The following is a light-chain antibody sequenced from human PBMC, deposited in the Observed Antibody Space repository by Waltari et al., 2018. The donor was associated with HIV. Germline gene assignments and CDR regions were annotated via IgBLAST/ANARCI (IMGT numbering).Light chain of an antibody. CDR2: EVS. Sequence: QSALTQPASVSGSPGQSITISCTGTSSDVGGYNYVPWYKQHPGKAPKLMIYEVSNRSSGVSNRFAGSKSGNTASLTISGLQAEDEADYYCSSYTSSSTLVVFGGGTKLTVL. J-gene: IGLJ2*01. CDR3: SSYTSSSTLVV. V-gene: IGLV2-14*01. CDR1: SSDVGGYNY.